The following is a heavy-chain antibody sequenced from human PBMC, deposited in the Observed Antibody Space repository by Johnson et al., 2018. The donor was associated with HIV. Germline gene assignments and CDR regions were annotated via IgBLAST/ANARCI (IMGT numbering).Heavy chain of an antibody. D-gene: IGHD6-13*01. CDR1: GITVSSNY. V-gene: IGHV3-66*01. Sequence: VQLVESGGGLVQPGGSLRLSCAASGITVSSNYMTWVRQAPGKGLEWVSVISSGADTWYAGSVTGRFTISRDNSKNTLYLQMNSLRAEDTALYYCARGFSSSSSSWKGAFDIWGQGTMVTVSS. J-gene: IGHJ3*02. CDR3: ARGFSSSSSSWKGAFDI. CDR2: ISSGADT.